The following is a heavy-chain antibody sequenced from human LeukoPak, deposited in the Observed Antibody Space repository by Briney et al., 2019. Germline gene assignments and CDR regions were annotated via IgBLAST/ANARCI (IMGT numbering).Heavy chain of an antibody. Sequence: PGGSLRLSCAASGFTFSTYAMSWVRQAPGKGLEWVSGVTSGGDTTYYADSVKGRFTISRDDAKNSLYLQMNSLRAEDTAVYFCARDFGPRLYAFDVWGQGTMITVSS. D-gene: IGHD3-16*01. CDR1: GFTFSTYA. J-gene: IGHJ3*01. CDR3: ARDFGPRLYAFDV. V-gene: IGHV3-23*01. CDR2: VTSGGDTT.